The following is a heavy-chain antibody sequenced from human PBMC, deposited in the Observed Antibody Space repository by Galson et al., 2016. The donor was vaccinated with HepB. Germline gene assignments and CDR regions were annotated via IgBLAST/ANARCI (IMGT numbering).Heavy chain of an antibody. D-gene: IGHD1-7*01. CDR3: ARDGGTGTPFDI. J-gene: IGHJ4*02. V-gene: IGHV3-74*03. CDR1: GFTFSNYW. Sequence: SCAASGFTFSNYWIHWVRQVPGKGLMWVSRITNDGRRPEFADSVKGRFTISRDNAESKVHLQMNSLRADDSAVYYCARDGGTGTPFDIWGQGTLVTVSS. CDR2: ITNDGRRP.